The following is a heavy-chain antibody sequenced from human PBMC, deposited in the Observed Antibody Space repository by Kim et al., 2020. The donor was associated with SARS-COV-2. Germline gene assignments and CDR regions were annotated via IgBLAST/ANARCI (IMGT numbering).Heavy chain of an antibody. CDR2: IRNKANSYTT. J-gene: IGHJ4*02. CDR3: ARVEGIYSLDH. CDR1: GFIFSDHY. Sequence: GGSLRLSCAXSGFIFSDHYMDWVRQTPGKGLEWVGRIRNKANSYTTEYAASVKGRFTISRDDSRNSLYLQMNSLKSEDTAVYYCARVEGIYSLDHWGQGTLVTVSS. V-gene: IGHV3-72*01. D-gene: IGHD1-26*01.